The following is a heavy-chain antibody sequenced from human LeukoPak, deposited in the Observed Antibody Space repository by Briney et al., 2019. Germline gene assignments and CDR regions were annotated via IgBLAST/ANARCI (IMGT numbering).Heavy chain of an antibody. V-gene: IGHV1-69*05. Sequence: ASVKVSCKASGGTFSSYAISWVRQAPGQGLEWMGGIIPIFGTANYAQKFQGRVTITTDESTSTAYMELSSLRSEDTAVYYCARDLTMVRGPIPYYYMDVWGKGTTVTVSS. CDR1: GGTFSSYA. CDR2: IIPIFGTA. CDR3: ARDLTMVRGPIPYYYMDV. D-gene: IGHD3-10*01. J-gene: IGHJ6*03.